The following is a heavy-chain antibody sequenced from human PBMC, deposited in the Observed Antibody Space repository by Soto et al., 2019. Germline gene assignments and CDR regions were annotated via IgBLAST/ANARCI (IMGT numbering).Heavy chain of an antibody. V-gene: IGHV1-3*05. CDR1: GYTFSDYA. J-gene: IGHJ5*02. CDR2: INAGNGNT. CDR3: ARGTPVWFDP. Sequence: QVQLVQSGAEEKKPGASVKVSCKASGYTFSDYAIHWVRQAPGQRPEWMGWINAGNGNTKYSQKFQGRVTITRDTSASTAYMELSSLRSEDTAVYYCARGTPVWFDPWGPGTLVTVSS. D-gene: IGHD3-10*01.